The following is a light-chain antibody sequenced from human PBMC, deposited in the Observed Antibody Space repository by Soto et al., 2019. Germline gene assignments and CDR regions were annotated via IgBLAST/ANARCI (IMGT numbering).Light chain of an antibody. V-gene: IGKV1-6*02. CDR2: AAS. CDR3: LQDYNYPPT. CDR1: QAIRND. J-gene: IGKJ5*01. Sequence: AIQMPQSPSSQSASVGDRVTITCRASQAIRNDLGWYQQKPGKAPKLLIYAASSLQSGVPSRFSGSGSGTDFTLTISSLQAEDFATYYCLQDYNYPPTFGQGTRLEIK.